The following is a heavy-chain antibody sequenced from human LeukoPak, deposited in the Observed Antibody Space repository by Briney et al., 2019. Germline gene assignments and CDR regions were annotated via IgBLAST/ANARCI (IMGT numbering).Heavy chain of an antibody. V-gene: IGHV4-4*07. Sequence: SETLSLTCDVSGASIHTYYFSWIRQSAGEGLEWIGRVHTSGSTTYNPSLKSRITLSQDTSKNQIYLRLTSVTAADTAVYYCARVDSGGYDQSIDYWGQGTLVTVSS. CDR3: ARVDSGGYDQSIDY. CDR2: VHTSGST. J-gene: IGHJ4*02. D-gene: IGHD1-26*01. CDR1: GASIHTYY.